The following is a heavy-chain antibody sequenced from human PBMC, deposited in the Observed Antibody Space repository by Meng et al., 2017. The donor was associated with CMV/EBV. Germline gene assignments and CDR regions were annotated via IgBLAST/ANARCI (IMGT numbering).Heavy chain of an antibody. CDR2: INPSDGNT. CDR1: GYTFITYY. CDR3: ARVGGVVPAYYYGMDV. D-gene: IGHD2-2*01. V-gene: IGHV1-46*01. Sequence: ASVQVSCMSSGYTFITYYMNWVRQAPGQGLEWMGIINPSDGNTKYAQRFQGRVTLTRDTATSTVYMELGSLRSEDTAVYDCARVGGVVPAYYYGMDVWGQGTTVTVSS. J-gene: IGHJ6*02.